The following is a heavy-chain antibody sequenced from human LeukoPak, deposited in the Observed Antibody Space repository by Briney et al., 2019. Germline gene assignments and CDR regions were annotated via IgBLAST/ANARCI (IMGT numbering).Heavy chain of an antibody. CDR2: IYPGDSDT. CDR1: GYIFTNYW. Sequence: GESLKISCKGSGYIFTNYWIGWVRQMPGKGLEWMGIIYPGDSDTRYNPSFQGQVIISADKSISTAYLQWSSLKASDTAMYYCARHFIVGATQSHFDIWGQGTMVTVSS. V-gene: IGHV5-51*01. J-gene: IGHJ3*02. CDR3: ARHFIVGATQSHFDI. D-gene: IGHD1-26*01.